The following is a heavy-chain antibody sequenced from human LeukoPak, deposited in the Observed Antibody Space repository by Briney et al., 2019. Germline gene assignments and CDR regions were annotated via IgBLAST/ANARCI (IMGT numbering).Heavy chain of an antibody. D-gene: IGHD3-22*01. CDR2: ITTGDGST. CDR1: GFTFSSYT. CDR3: AKGRNPYDSSGYFDY. Sequence: GGSLRLSCTASGFTFSSYTMTWVRQAPGKGLKWVSTITTGDGSTYYADSVKGRFTISRDNSKNTLYLQMNSLRAEDTAVYYCAKGRNPYDSSGYFDYWGQGTLVTVSS. J-gene: IGHJ4*02. V-gene: IGHV3-23*01.